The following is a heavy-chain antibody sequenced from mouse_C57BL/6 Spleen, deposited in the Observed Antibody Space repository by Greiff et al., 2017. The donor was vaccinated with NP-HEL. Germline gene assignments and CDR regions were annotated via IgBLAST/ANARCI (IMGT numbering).Heavy chain of an antibody. V-gene: IGHV7-3*01. D-gene: IGHD1-1*01. CDR3: ARSPLFILDY. J-gene: IGHJ4*01. Sequence: EVQLVESGGGLVQPGGSLSLSCAASGFTFTDYYMSWVRQPPGKALEWLGFIRNKANGYTTEYSASVKGRFTISRDNSQSILYLQMNALRAEDSATYYCARSPLFILDYWGQGTSVTVSS. CDR2: IRNKANGYTT. CDR1: GFTFTDYY.